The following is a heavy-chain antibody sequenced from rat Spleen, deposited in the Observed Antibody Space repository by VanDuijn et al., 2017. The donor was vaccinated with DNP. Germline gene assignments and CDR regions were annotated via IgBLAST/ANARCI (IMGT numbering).Heavy chain of an antibody. Sequence: EVKLVESGGGLVQPGRSLKLSCTASGFNFNDYWMGWVRQAPGKGLEWIGTINPGRESTAYNERFKGKATLTVDKSSNTAFMQLSSLTPEDTAVYYCAGRGAFDYWGQGVMVTVSS. V-gene: IGHV4-2*01. CDR3: AGRGAFDY. D-gene: IGHD4-3*01. CDR1: GFNFNDYW. J-gene: IGHJ2*01. CDR2: INPGREST.